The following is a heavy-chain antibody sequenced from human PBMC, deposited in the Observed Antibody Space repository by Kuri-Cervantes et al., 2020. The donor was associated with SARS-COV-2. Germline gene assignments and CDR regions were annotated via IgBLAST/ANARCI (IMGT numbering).Heavy chain of an antibody. CDR1: GFTVSSNY. D-gene: IGHD2-2*01. CDR3: AKDRPHAVIVVVPAAISSYFDY. J-gene: IGHJ4*02. CDR2: IYSGGST. V-gene: IGHV3-66*02. Sequence: GGSLRLSCAASGFTVSSNYMSWVRQAPGKGLEWVSVIYSGGSTYYADSVKGRFTISRDNSKNTLYLQMNGLRAEDTAVYYCAKDRPHAVIVVVPAAISSYFDYWGQGTLVTVSS.